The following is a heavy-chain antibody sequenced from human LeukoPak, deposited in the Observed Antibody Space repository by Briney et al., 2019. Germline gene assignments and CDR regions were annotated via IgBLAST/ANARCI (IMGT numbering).Heavy chain of an antibody. Sequence: GGSLRLSCAASGFSFRNYGMHWVRQATGKGLEWVSFIWSDGNNRFYADSVKGRFTISRDNSKNMLFLQKDTLRAEDTALYYCAKDPGASVSGFHMDVWGKGTTVIVSS. V-gene: IGHV3-30*02. J-gene: IGHJ6*03. CDR3: AKDPGASVSGFHMDV. D-gene: IGHD2-8*02. CDR1: GFSFRNYG. CDR2: IWSDGNNR.